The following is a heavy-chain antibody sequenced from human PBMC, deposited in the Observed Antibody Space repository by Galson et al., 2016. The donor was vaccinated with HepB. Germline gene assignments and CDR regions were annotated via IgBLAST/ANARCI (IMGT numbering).Heavy chain of an antibody. Sequence: SETLSLTCTVSGDSISIRGYYWAWIRQPPGKGLEWIGSIYYSGNTYNNPSLKTRVSMSVDTSKHHFSLELSSVTAAGTAVYYCARRTLQPSFDYWGQGTPVSVSS. CDR1: GDSISIRGYY. CDR3: ARRTLQPSFDY. V-gene: IGHV4-39*02. CDR2: IYYSGNT. J-gene: IGHJ4*02. D-gene: IGHD1-14*01.